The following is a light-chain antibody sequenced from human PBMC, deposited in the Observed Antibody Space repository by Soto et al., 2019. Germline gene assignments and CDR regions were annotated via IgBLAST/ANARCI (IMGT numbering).Light chain of an antibody. CDR2: KAS. J-gene: IGKJ1*01. CDR3: QQYNNYWT. V-gene: IGKV1-5*03. Sequence: DVPMTQSPSTLSASVGDRVTITCRASQSISYWLAWYQQKPGKAPNLLIYKASSLESGVPSRFSGSGSGTEFTLTISSLQPDDFATYYCQQYNNYWTFGQGKKVEIK. CDR1: QSISYW.